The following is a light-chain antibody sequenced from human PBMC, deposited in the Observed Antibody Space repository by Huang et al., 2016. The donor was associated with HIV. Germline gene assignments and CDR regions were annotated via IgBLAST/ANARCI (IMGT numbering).Light chain of an antibody. V-gene: IGKV3-20*01. J-gene: IGKJ1*01. Sequence: EIVLTQSPGTLSLSPGERATLPCRASQSVSSSYLAWYQQKPGQAPRLLIYGASSRATGIPDRCSGSGSGTDCTLTISRLEPEDFAVYYCQQYGSSPATFGQGTKVEIK. CDR2: GAS. CDR1: QSVSSSY. CDR3: QQYGSSPAT.